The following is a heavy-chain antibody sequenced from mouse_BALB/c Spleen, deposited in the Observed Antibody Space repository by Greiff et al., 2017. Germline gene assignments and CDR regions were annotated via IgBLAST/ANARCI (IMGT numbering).Heavy chain of an antibody. V-gene: IGHV14-3*02. D-gene: IGHD2-14*01. CDR2: IDPANGNT. Sequence: VQLKQSGAELVKPGASVKLSCTASGFNIKDTYMHWVKQRPEQGLEWIGRIDPANGNTKYDPKFQGKATITADTSSNTAYLQLSSLTSEDTAVYYCARRDYRWYFDYWGQGTTLTVSS. CDR1: GFNIKDTY. CDR3: ARRDYRWYFDY. J-gene: IGHJ2*01.